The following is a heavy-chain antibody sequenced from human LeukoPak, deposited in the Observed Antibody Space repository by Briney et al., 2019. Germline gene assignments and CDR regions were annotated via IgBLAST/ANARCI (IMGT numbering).Heavy chain of an antibody. V-gene: IGHV3-21*01. CDR2: ISSSSSYI. CDR3: ARDPLGYYDYVWGSYRPDAFDI. CDR1: GFTFSSYS. D-gene: IGHD3-16*02. J-gene: IGHJ3*02. Sequence: PGGSLRLSCAASGFTFSSYSMNWVRQAPGKGLEWVSSISSSSSYIYYADSVKGRFTISRDNAENSLYLQMNSLRAEDTAVYYCARDPLGYYDYVWGSYRPDAFDIWGQGTLVTVSS.